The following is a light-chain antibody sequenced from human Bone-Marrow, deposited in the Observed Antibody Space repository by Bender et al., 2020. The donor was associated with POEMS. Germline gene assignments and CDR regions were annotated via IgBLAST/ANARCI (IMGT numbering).Light chain of an antibody. V-gene: IGLV2-23*02. CDR1: RSDVGRYNL. CDR3: AAWDDSLSGPV. CDR2: EVS. J-gene: IGLJ2*01. Sequence: QSALTQPRSVSGSPGQSVTISCTGTRSDVGRYNLVSWYQQYPGKVPKLIIYEVSKRPSGVSNRFSASKSGNTASLTISGLRSEDEADYYCAAWDDSLSGPVFGGGTKLTVL.